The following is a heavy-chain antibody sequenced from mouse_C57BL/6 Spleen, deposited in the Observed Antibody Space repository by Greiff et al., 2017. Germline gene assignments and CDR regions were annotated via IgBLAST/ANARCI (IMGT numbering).Heavy chain of an antibody. J-gene: IGHJ4*01. D-gene: IGHD2-2*01. CDR3: ARRGYDGSYGAMDY. V-gene: IGHV1-26*01. CDR1: GYTFTDYY. CDR2: INPNNGGT. Sequence: VQLQQSGPELVKPGASVKISCKASGYTFTDYYMNWVKQSHGKSLEWIGDINPNNGGTSYNQKFKGKATLTVDKSSSTAYMELRSLTSEDSAVYYCARRGYDGSYGAMDYWGQGTSVTVSS.